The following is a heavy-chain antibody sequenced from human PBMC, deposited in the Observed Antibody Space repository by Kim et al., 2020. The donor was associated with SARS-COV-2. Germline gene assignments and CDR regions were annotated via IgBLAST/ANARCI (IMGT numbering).Heavy chain of an antibody. J-gene: IGHJ4*02. D-gene: IGHD2-15*01. CDR2: IYSGGNT. CDR1: GFTVSNNY. CDR3: ARHCGGSCYSGSGFLFDL. V-gene: IGHV3-66*04. Sequence: GGSLRLSCAASGFTVSNNYMSWVRQAPGKGLEWVSAIYSGGNTYYADSVKGRFTISRDTSKNTLYLQMNSLSAEDRTVCYCARHCGGSCYSGSGFLFDLRGPGALVTVSS.